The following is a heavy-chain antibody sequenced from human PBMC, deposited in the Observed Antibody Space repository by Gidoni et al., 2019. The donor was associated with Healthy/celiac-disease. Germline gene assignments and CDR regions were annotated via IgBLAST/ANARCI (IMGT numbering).Heavy chain of an antibody. J-gene: IGHJ4*02. D-gene: IGHD1-20*01. V-gene: IGHV4-34*01. CDR1: GGSFSGYY. Sequence: QVQLQQWGAGLLKPSETLSLTCAVSGGSFSGYYWSWIRQPPGKGLEWIGEINHSGSTNYNPSLKSRVTISVDTSKNQFSLKLSSVTAADTAVYYCARASHNSRYFDYWGQGTLVTVSS. CDR3: ARASHNSRYFDY. CDR2: INHSGST.